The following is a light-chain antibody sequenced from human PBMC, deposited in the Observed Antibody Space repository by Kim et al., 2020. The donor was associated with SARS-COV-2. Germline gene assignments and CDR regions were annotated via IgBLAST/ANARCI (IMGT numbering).Light chain of an antibody. Sequence: SASVGDRVTITCRTGQRISSYLNWFQQKPGKAPKVLIYAASTLQSGVPSRFSGSGSGTEFTLTISSLQPEDFATYYCQQSYITPYTFGQGTKLEI. J-gene: IGKJ2*01. CDR3: QQSYITPYT. V-gene: IGKV1-39*01. CDR2: AAS. CDR1: QRISSY.